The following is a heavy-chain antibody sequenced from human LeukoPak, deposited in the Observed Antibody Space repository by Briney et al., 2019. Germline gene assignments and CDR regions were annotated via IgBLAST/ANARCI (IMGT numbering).Heavy chain of an antibody. Sequence: GGSLRLSCAASGFTFDDYAMHWVRQAPGKGLEWVPLISADGTIYYADSVRGRFTISRDNNKNFLYLQMNSLRTEDTALYYCVKDLGYSSSPDFWGQGTLVTVSS. D-gene: IGHD6-13*01. V-gene: IGHV3-43*02. CDR3: VKDLGYSSSPDF. CDR2: ISADGTI. CDR1: GFTFDDYA. J-gene: IGHJ4*02.